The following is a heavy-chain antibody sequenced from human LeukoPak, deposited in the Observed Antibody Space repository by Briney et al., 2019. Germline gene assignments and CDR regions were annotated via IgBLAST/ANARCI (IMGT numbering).Heavy chain of an antibody. D-gene: IGHD6-19*01. J-gene: IGHJ2*01. CDR2: INQRRNT. V-gene: IGHV4-34*01. CDR1: GESFSGYS. Sequence: SETLSLTCVVYGESFSGYSWSWIRQPPGKGLEWIGEINQRRNTNYNPSLKSRVTISIDTSKNQFSLKLSSVTAADTAVYYCARHGWHAWYFDLWGRGTLVPVSS. CDR3: ARHGWHAWYFDL.